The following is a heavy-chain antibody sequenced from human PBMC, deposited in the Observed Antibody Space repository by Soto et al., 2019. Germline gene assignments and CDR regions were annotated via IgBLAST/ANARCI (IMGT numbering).Heavy chain of an antibody. CDR2: INPNSGEV. D-gene: IGHD3-10*01. J-gene: IGHJ4*02. V-gene: IGHV1-2*06. CDR1: GYTFIGYY. CDR3: ARDLRSLWYFDY. Sequence: ASVKVSCKASGYTFIGYYIHWVRQAPGQGLEWMGRINPNSGEVTYGETFQGRVTMTRDTSNNTAYMELSRLRSDDTAVYYCARDLRSLWYFDYWGQGTLVTVSS.